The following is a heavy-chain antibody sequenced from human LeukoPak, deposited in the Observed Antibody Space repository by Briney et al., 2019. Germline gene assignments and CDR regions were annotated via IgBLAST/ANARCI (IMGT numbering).Heavy chain of an antibody. CDR2: IYTSGST. CDR3: TKSDGYGLIRI. V-gene: IGHV4-4*07. Sequence: SETLSLTCTVSGGSISGYYWSWIRQPAGKGLEWIGRIYTSGSTNYNPSLKSRVTISVDTSKNQFSLKVISMTAADTAAYYCTKSDGYGLIRICGRGTMVTVSS. D-gene: IGHD3-10*01. CDR1: GGSISGYY. J-gene: IGHJ3*02.